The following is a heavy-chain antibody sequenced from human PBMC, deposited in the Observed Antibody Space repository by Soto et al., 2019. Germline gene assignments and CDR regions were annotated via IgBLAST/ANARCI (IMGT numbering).Heavy chain of an antibody. CDR1: GFTFSSYG. V-gene: IGHV3-33*03. Sequence: GGSLRLSCAASGFTFSSYGMHWVRQAPGKGLEWVAVIWYDGSNKYYADSVKGRFTISRDNAKNSLYLQMNSLRAEDTAVYYCVEGGSYFDYWGQGALVTVSS. D-gene: IGHD3-16*01. CDR2: IWYDGSNK. J-gene: IGHJ4*02. CDR3: VEGGSYFDY.